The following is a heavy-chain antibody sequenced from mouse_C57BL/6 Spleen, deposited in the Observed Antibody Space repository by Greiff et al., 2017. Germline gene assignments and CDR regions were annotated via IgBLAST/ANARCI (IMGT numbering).Heavy chain of an antibody. J-gene: IGHJ3*01. CDR3: ARPYSMTAVVGSWFAY. CDR2: IHPTSGST. D-gene: IGHD1-1*01. Sequence: QVQLQQPGAELVKPGASVKLSCKASGYTFTSYWMHWVKQRPGQGLEWIGMIHPTSGSTNYNEKFKSKATLTVDKSSSTAYMQLSSLTSEDSAVSYGARPYSMTAVVGSWFAYWGQGTLVTVSA. CDR1: GYTFTSYW. V-gene: IGHV1-64*01.